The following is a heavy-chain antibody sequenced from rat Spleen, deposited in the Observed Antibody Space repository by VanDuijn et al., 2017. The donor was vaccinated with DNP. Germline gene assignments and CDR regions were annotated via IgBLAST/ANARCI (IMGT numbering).Heavy chain of an antibody. D-gene: IGHD1-2*01. Sequence: EVQLVESGGGLVQPGRSMKLSCAASGFTISSFPMAWVRQAPGKGLEWVASINTDGGGTYYPDSVKGRFTISRNNAEKTVHLQMNSLRSEDTATYYCASWAPIAPISTSNYWGQGVMVTVSS. CDR1: GFTISSFP. J-gene: IGHJ2*01. CDR3: ASWAPIAPISTSNY. V-gene: IGHV5-46*01. CDR2: INTDGGGT.